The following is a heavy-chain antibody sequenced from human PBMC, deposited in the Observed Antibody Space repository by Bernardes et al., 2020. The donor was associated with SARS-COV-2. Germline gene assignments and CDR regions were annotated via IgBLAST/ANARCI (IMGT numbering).Heavy chain of an antibody. J-gene: IGHJ4*02. CDR2: ISTRSSTI. CDR1: GFTFSSYS. CDR3: ARDTDHDFWSGYRKTLDY. Sequence: GGPLRLSCAASGFTFSSYSMNWVRQAPGKGLEWVSYISTRSSTIYYADSVKGRFTISRDNAKNSLYLQMNSLRAEDTAVYYCARDTDHDFWSGYRKTLDYWGQGTLVTVSS. D-gene: IGHD3-3*01. V-gene: IGHV3-48*01.